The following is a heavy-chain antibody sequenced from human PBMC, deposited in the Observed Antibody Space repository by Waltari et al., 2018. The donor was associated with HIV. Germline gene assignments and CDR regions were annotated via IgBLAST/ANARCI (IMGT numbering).Heavy chain of an antibody. CDR3: ARALLRSGLHY. CDR1: GFTFSSYS. Sequence: EVQLVESGGGLVQPGGSLRLSCAASGFTFSSYSMNWVRQAPGKGLEWVSYISSSSTIYYADSVKGRFTISRDNAKNSLYLQMNSLRAEDTAVYYCARALLRSGLHYWGQGTLVTVSS. CDR2: ISSSSTI. D-gene: IGHD3-3*01. J-gene: IGHJ4*02. V-gene: IGHV3-48*01.